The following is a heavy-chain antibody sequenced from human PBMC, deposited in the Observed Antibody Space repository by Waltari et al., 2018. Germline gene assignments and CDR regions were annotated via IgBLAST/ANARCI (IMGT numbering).Heavy chain of an antibody. Sequence: QEKLVESGGGVVQSGRSLKLSCEASGFSFTNYGMQWVRQAPGKGLDWVAILLYDGSKKYYADSVKGRFDISRDNSRNTLYRQMDSLRAEDTAVYFCARDQYGESFYYAMNVWGQGTAVTVSS. J-gene: IGHJ6*02. CDR1: GFSFTNYG. D-gene: IGHD1-26*01. V-gene: IGHV3-33*01. CDR3: ARDQYGESFYYAMNV. CDR2: LLYDGSKK.